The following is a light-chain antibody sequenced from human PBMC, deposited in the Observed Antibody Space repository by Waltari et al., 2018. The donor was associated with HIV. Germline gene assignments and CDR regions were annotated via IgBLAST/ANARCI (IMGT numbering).Light chain of an antibody. J-gene: IGKJ1*01. V-gene: IGKV1-39*01. CDR1: QSMSTY. Sequence: DIQMTQSPPSLSASVGDGVTITCRASQSMSTYLNWYQQKPGKAPKLLIYLASTLESGVSSRFSGSGSGTDFTLSISSLQPEDSATYYCQQSYSSPPTFGQGTKVEVK. CDR3: QQSYSSPPT. CDR2: LAS.